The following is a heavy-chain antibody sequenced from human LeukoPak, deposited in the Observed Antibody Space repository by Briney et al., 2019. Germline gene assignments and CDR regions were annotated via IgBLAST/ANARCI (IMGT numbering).Heavy chain of an antibody. CDR3: ARVLVGATGDY. CDR2: ISYDGSNK. V-gene: IGHV3-30*04. Sequence: GGSLRLSCAASGFTFSSNAMHWVRQAPGKGLEWVAIISYDGSNKYYADSVKGRFTISRDNSKNTLYLQMNSLRAEDTAVYYCARVLVGATGDYWGQGTLVTVSS. J-gene: IGHJ4*02. D-gene: IGHD1-26*01. CDR1: GFTFSSNA.